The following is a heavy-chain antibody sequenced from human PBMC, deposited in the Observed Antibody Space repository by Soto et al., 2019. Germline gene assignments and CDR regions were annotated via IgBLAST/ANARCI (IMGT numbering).Heavy chain of an antibody. Sequence: SVKVSCKASGGTFSSYAISWVRQAPGQGLEWMGGIIPIFGTANYAQKFQGRVTITADESTSTAYMELSSLRSEDTAVYYYAARYCSGGSCYFVGLFDYWGQGTLVTVSS. CDR2: IIPIFGTA. V-gene: IGHV1-69*13. D-gene: IGHD2-15*01. CDR1: GGTFSSYA. CDR3: AARYCSGGSCYFVGLFDY. J-gene: IGHJ4*02.